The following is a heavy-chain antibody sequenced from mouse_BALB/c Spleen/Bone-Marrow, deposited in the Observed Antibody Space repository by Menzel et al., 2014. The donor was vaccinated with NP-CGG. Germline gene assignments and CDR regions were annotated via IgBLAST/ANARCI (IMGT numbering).Heavy chain of an antibody. CDR1: GFSLTSYG. D-gene: IGHD2-3*01. V-gene: IGHV2-9*02. Sequence: QVQLKESGPGLGAPSQSLSITCTVSGFSLTSYGVHWVRQPLGKGLEWLGVIWAGGSTNYNSALMSRLSISKDNSKSQVFLKMNSLQTDDTAMYYCARREDGYYLDYWGQGTTLTVSS. CDR2: IWAGGST. CDR3: ARREDGYYLDY. J-gene: IGHJ2*01.